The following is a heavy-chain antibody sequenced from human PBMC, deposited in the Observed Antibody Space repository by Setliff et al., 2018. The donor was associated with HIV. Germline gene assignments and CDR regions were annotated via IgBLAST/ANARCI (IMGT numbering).Heavy chain of an antibody. CDR1: GGSISSGGYY. V-gene: IGHV4-30-4*08. J-gene: IGHJ6*03. CDR2: ISYSGST. Sequence: TSETLSLTCTVSGGSISSGGYYWSWIRQHPGKGLEWIGYISYSGSTYYNPSLKRRVTISVDTSKNQFSLKLSSVTAADTAVYYCARVGSSWYGSYYYYYMDVWGKGTTVT. D-gene: IGHD6-13*01. CDR3: ARVGSSWYGSYYYYYMDV.